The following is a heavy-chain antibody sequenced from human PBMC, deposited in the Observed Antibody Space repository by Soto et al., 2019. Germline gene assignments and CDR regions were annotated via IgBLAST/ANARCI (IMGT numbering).Heavy chain of an antibody. CDR2: INVNNGGT. Sequence: QVQLVQSGAEVKKPGASVKVSCRTSGYTFTDHYMHWVRQAPGQGLEWMGWINVNNGGTKFAQKFQGRVTMTWDTSITTAYMELSSLRSDDTAVYYCAKDPNIVEVPAYTGSMDVWGQGATVTVSS. V-gene: IGHV1-2*02. J-gene: IGHJ6*02. CDR1: GYTFTDHY. CDR3: AKDPNIVEVPAYTGSMDV. D-gene: IGHD2-2*01.